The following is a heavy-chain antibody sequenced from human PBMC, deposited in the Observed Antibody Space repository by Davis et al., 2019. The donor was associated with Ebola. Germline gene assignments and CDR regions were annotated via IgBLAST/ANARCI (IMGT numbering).Heavy chain of an antibody. D-gene: IGHD2-15*01. J-gene: IGHJ4*02. Sequence: ASVKVSCKASGYTFTGYYMHWVRQAPGQGLEWMGWINPNSGGTNYAQKFQGRVTMTRDTSISTAYMELSRLRSDDTAVYYCARLQGNGYCSGGSCYSTSLWGQGTLVTVSS. CDR2: INPNSGGT. CDR3: ARLQGNGYCSGGSCYSTSL. V-gene: IGHV1-2*02. CDR1: GYTFTGYY.